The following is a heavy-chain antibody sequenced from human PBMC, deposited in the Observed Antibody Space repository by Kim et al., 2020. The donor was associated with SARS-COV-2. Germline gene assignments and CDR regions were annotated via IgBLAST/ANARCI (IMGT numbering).Heavy chain of an antibody. CDR1: GFTFSSYS. D-gene: IGHD2-15*01. J-gene: IGHJ4*02. CDR2: ISSSSSTI. V-gene: IGHV3-48*04. CDR3: ARDEGGGSCGY. Sequence: GGSLRLSCAASGFTFSSYSMNWVRQAPGKGREWVSYISSSSSTIYYADSVKGRFTISRDNANNSLYLQMNSLRAEDTAVYYCARDEGGGSCGYWGQGTLFTVSS.